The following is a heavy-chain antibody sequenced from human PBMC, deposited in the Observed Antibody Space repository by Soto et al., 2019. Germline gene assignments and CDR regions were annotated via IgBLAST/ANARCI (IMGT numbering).Heavy chain of an antibody. Sequence: PGGSLRLSCAASGFTFSSYGMHWVRQAPGKGLEWVAVIWYDGSNKYYADYVKGRFNISRDNSKNTLYLQMNSLRAEDTAVYYCARERMAQLWLRWFDPWGQGTLVTVSS. CDR1: GFTFSSYG. CDR2: IWYDGSNK. D-gene: IGHD5-18*01. V-gene: IGHV3-33*01. J-gene: IGHJ5*02. CDR3: ARERMAQLWLRWFDP.